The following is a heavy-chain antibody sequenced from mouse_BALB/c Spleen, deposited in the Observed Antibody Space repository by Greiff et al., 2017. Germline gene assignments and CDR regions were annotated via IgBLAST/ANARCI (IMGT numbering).Heavy chain of an antibody. V-gene: IGHV14-3*02. CDR2: IDPANGNT. CDR1: GFNIKDTY. Sequence: EVQVVESGAELVKPGASVKLSCTASGFNIKDTYMHWVKQRPEQGLEWIGRIDPANGNTKYDPKFQGKATITADTSSNTAYLQLSSLTSEDTAVYYCAMYGNYPDYWGQGTTLTVSS. J-gene: IGHJ2*01. CDR3: AMYGNYPDY. D-gene: IGHD2-10*02.